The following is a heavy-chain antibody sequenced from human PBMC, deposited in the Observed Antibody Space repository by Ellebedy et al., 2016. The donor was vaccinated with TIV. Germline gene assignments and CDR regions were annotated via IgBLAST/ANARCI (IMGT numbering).Heavy chain of an antibody. CDR2: VNPNSGYT. J-gene: IGHJ6*03. D-gene: IGHD5-18*01. CDR1: GYTFTSYD. Sequence: ASGKVSCXASGYTFTSYDIHWVRQAPGQGLEWMGWVNPNSGYTGYAQMFQGRVTMTRNTSINTAYMELRSLRSDDTAVYYCGTPMVGDFSYYYMDVWGKGTTVTVSS. V-gene: IGHV1-8*01. CDR3: GTPMVGDFSYYYMDV.